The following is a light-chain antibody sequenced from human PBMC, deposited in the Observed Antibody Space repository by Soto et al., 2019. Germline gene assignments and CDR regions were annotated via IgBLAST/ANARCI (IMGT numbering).Light chain of an antibody. J-gene: IGKJ1*01. Sequence: DIQMTQSPSTLSASVGDRVTITCRASQSISSWLAWYQQEPGKAPKLLISTVSSLESGVPSRFSGSGSGTEFALTISSLQPDDFATYYCQQYSTYPWTFGQGTKVEIK. CDR1: QSISSW. CDR2: TVS. V-gene: IGKV1-5*03. CDR3: QQYSTYPWT.